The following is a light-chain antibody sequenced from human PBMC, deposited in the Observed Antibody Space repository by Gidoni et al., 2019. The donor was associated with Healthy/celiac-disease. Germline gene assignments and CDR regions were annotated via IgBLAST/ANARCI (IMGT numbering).Light chain of an antibody. Sequence: DIQMTQSPYSLSASVGDRVPITCRASQSISSYLNWYQQKPGKAPKLLIYAASSLQSGVPSRFSGSGSGTDFTLTISSLQPEDFATYYCQQSYSTPPGVTFGGGTKVEIK. V-gene: IGKV1-39*01. CDR3: QQSYSTPPGVT. J-gene: IGKJ4*01. CDR1: QSISSY. CDR2: AAS.